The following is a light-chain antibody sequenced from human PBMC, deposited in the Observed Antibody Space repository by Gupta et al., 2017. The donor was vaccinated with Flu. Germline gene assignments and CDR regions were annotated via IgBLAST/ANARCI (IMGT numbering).Light chain of an antibody. J-gene: IGKJ4*01. Sequence: DFPMPQPPSSLSASVGDRVTITCRASQGISNSLAWYQQKPGKAPKPLIYAASSLQSGVPSRFSGSGSGTDFTLTISSLQPEDFATYYCQQYNRPSITFGRGTQVEIK. V-gene: IGKV1-12*01. CDR2: AAS. CDR1: QGISNS. CDR3: QQYNRPSIT.